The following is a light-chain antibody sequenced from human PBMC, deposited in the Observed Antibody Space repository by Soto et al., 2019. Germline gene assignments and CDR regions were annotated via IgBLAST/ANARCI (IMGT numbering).Light chain of an antibody. Sequence: VVLTQSPGTLSMTPGERATLFCRASENIGSDYLAWYQRKSGQPPRLLIYAASTRATDIPARFSGRRSGTEFTLTISGLQSEDFALYYCQQYETLPLTFGGGTKVDIK. V-gene: IGKV3-15*01. CDR3: QQYETLPLT. CDR1: ENIGSD. CDR2: AAS. J-gene: IGKJ4*01.